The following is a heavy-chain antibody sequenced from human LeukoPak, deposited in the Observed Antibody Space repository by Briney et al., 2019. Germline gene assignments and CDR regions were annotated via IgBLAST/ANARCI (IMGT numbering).Heavy chain of an antibody. J-gene: IGHJ6*02. CDR3: ARGSTSYYGMDV. CDR1: GFTFSSYD. D-gene: IGHD2-2*01. Sequence: GGSLRLSCAASGFTFSSYDMHWVRQATGKGLEWVSAIGTAGDTYYPGSVKGRFTISRGNAKNSLYLQMNSLRAGDTAVYYCARGSTSYYGMDVWGQGTTVTVSS. V-gene: IGHV3-13*01. CDR2: IGTAGDT.